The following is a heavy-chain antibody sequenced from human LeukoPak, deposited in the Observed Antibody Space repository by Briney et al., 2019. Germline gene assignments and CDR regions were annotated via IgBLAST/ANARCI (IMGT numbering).Heavy chain of an antibody. Sequence: GGSLRLSCAASGFTFSTYWMHWVRQAPGKGLVWVSLIDTDGSSTPYADSVKGRFTISRDNAKNTLYLQMNSLRAEDTAVYYCARRFSSGWIGAFDIWGQGTMVTVSS. D-gene: IGHD6-19*01. CDR3: ARRFSSGWIGAFDI. CDR1: GFTFSTYW. CDR2: IDTDGSST. V-gene: IGHV3-74*01. J-gene: IGHJ3*02.